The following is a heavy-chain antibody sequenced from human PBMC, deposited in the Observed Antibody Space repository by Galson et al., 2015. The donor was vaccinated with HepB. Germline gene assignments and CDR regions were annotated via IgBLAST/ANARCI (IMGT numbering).Heavy chain of an antibody. J-gene: IGHJ6*02. D-gene: IGHD6-13*01. V-gene: IGHV3-49*03. Sequence: SLRLSCAASGFTFGDYAMSWFRQAPGKGLEWVGFIRSKAYGGTTEYAASVKGRFTISRDDSKSIAYLQMNSLKTEDTAVYYCTRVFSSSWYTPHYYYYYGMDVWGQGTTVTVSS. CDR3: TRVFSSSWYTPHYYYYYGMDV. CDR2: IRSKAYGGTT. CDR1: GFTFGDYA.